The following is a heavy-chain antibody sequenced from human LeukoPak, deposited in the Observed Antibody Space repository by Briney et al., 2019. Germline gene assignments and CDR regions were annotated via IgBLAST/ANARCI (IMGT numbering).Heavy chain of an antibody. CDR1: GGSISSYY. D-gene: IGHD1-1*01. J-gene: IGHJ6*03. Sequence: SETLSLTCTVSGGSISSYYWSWIRQSPGKGLECIGYIHYTGSTNYNPSLKSRVTISVETSKNQFSLRLRSVTAADTAVYFCARGRVSSSTWYSTYYYYFYMDVWGKGTTVTVSS. V-gene: IGHV4-59*01. CDR3: ARGRVSSSTWYSTYYYYFYMDV. CDR2: IHYTGST.